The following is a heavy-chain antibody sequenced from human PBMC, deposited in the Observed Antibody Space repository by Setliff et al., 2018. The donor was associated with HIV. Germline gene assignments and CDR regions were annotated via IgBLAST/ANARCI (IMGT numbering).Heavy chain of an antibody. V-gene: IGHV6-1*01. CDR3: ARGHSSLLSDAFDI. D-gene: IGHD6-13*01. Sequence: HSQTLSLTCAISGDSVSSNSAAWNWIRQSPLGGLEWLGRTYYRSNWYNDSAISVRSRMTINADTSKNHFSLHLSSVTPDDTAVYYCARGHSSLLSDAFDIWGQGTVVTVSS. J-gene: IGHJ3*02. CDR2: TYYRSNWYN. CDR1: GDSVSSNSAA.